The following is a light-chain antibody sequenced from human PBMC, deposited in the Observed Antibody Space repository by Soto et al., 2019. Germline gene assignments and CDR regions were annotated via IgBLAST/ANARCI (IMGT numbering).Light chain of an antibody. CDR3: ATWDHGLGGGGV. CDR2: ETS. CDR1: SSNIGNNH. J-gene: IGLJ1*01. Sequence: SVLTQPPSLSAAPGQKVTISCSGGSSNIGNNHVSWYLHLPGTSPKLLIYETSKRPSGIPDRFSGSKSGASATLVITGLQTGDEADYYCATWDHGLGGGGVFGTGTKLTVL. V-gene: IGLV1-51*02.